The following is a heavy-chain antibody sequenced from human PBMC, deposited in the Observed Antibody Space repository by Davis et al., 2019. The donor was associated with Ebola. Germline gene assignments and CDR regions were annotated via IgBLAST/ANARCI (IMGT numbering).Heavy chain of an antibody. CDR1: GFTFDDYA. D-gene: IGHD3-22*01. CDR2: ISWNSGSI. J-gene: IGHJ4*02. V-gene: IGHV3-9*01. Sequence: PGGSLRLSCAASGFTFDDYAMHWVRQAPGKGLEWVSGISWNSGSIGYADSVKGRFTISRDNAKNSLYLQMNSLRAEDTAVYYCAREGNPVNYYDSSGPIDYWGQGTLVTVSS. CDR3: AREGNPVNYYDSSGPIDY.